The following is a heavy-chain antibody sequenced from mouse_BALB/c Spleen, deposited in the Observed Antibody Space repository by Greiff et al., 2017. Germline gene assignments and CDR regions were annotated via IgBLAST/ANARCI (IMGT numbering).Heavy chain of an antibody. CDR2: IYPGDGDT. CDR3: ARSGNFAWFAY. CDR1: GYAFSSYW. D-gene: IGHD2-1*01. V-gene: IGHV1-80*01. Sequence: VQLRQSGAELVRPGSSVKISCKASGYAFSSYWMNWVKQRPGQGLEWIGQIYPGDGDTNYNGKFKGKATLTADKSSSTAYMQLSSLTSEDSAVYFCARSGNFAWFAYWGQGTLVTVSA. J-gene: IGHJ3*01.